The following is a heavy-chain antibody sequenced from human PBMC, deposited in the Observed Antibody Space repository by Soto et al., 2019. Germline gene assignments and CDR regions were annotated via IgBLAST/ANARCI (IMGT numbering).Heavy chain of an antibody. J-gene: IGHJ4*02. CDR3: ASGSYDYVWGSYLIDY. D-gene: IGHD3-16*02. Sequence: QVQLQESGPGLVKPSETLSLTCTVSGGSISSYYWSWIRQPPGKGLEWIGYIYYSGSTNYNPSLKSRVTISVDTSKNQFSLKLSSVTAAGTAVYYCASGSYDYVWGSYLIDYWGQGTLVTVSS. V-gene: IGHV4-59*01. CDR1: GGSISSYY. CDR2: IYYSGST.